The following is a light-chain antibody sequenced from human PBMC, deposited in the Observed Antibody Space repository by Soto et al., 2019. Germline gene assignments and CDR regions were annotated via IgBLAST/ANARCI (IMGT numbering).Light chain of an antibody. CDR2: NNY. CDR1: SSNIGSNT. Sequence: QSVLTQPPSASGTPGQRVTISCSGSSSNIGSNTVNWYQQLPGTAPKLLIYNNYYRPSGVTDRISASKSGTSASLAISGLQSEDEADYYCAAWDDSLNGPVFGGGTKVTVL. CDR3: AAWDDSLNGPV. J-gene: IGLJ3*02. V-gene: IGLV1-44*01.